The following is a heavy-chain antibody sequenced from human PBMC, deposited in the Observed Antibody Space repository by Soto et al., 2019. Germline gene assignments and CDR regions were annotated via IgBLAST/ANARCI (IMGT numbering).Heavy chain of an antibody. CDR3: ARDFRYNYGSTNWFAQ. V-gene: IGHV3-21*01. CDR1: GFTFSSYS. CDR2: ISSSSSYI. J-gene: IGHJ5*02. D-gene: IGHD5-18*01. Sequence: GGSLRLSCAASGFTFSSYSMHWVRQAPGKGLEWVASISSSSSYIYYADSVKGRFTISRDNAKNSLYLQMNSLRAEDTAVYYCARDFRYNYGSTNWFAQWGQGTLVTVSS.